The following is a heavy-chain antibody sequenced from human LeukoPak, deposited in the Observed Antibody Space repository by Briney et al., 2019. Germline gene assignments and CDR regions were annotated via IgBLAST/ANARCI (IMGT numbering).Heavy chain of an antibody. CDR2: IYYSGIT. CDR1: GGSVSSGSYY. CDR3: AREADSSSWYVGDAFDI. J-gene: IGHJ3*02. D-gene: IGHD6-13*01. Sequence: SETLSLTCSVSGGSVSSGSYYWSWIRQPPGKGLEWIGDIYYSGITNYNPSLKSRVTMSVDTSKNQFSLKLSSVTAADTAVYYCAREADSSSWYVGDAFDIWGQGTMVTVSS. V-gene: IGHV4-61*01.